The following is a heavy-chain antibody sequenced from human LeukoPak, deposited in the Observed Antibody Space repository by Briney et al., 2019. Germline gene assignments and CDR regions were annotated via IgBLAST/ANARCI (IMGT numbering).Heavy chain of an antibody. V-gene: IGHV4-4*07. CDR2: IYTSGST. CDR1: GGSISSYY. Sequence: SETLSLTCTVSGGSISSYYWSWIRQPAGKGLEWIGRIYTSGSTNYNPSLKSRVTMSVDTSKNQFSLKLSSVTAADPAVYYCARDGYDFWSGYYRGDYWSQGTLVTVSS. J-gene: IGHJ4*02. CDR3: ARDGYDFWSGYYRGDY. D-gene: IGHD3-3*01.